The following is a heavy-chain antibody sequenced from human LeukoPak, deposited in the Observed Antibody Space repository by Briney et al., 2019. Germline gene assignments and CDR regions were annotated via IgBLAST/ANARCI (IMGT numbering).Heavy chain of an antibody. CDR1: GYTFTSYY. V-gene: IGHV1-46*01. Sequence: ASVKVSCKASGYTFTSYYIHWVRQAPGHGLEWMGIINPTGGGKTYAEKFQGRVTMTRDTSTSTVYMDLSSLRSEDTAVYYCARGQTYSSSTPHDYWGQGTLVTVSS. CDR2: INPTGGGK. CDR3: ARGQTYSSSTPHDY. J-gene: IGHJ4*02. D-gene: IGHD6-6*01.